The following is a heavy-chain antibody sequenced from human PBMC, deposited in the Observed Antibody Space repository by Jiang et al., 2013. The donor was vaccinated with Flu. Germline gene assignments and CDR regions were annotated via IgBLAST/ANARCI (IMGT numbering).Heavy chain of an antibody. Sequence: GAEVKKPGESLRISCKGSGYSFTNYWIHWMRQMPGKGLEWMGRIDPSDSYTNYSPSFQGHVTISADKSISTAYLQWSSLKASDTAMYYCASGNGDHTYDYWGQGTLVTVSS. CDR3: ASGNGDHTYDY. D-gene: IGHD4-17*01. J-gene: IGHJ4*02. V-gene: IGHV5-10-1*01. CDR1: GYSFTNYW. CDR2: IDPSDSYT.